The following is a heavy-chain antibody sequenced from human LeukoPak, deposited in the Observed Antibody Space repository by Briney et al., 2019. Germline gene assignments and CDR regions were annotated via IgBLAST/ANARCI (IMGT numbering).Heavy chain of an antibody. CDR1: SGSITTSGYY. CDR3: ARRIGWREGFDY. Sequence: PSETLSHTCTVSSGSITTSGYYWAWLRQPPGKRLEWLATVYYSGNTYYNPSLKSRVTISVDTSKNEFSLRLSSVTVADTAVYHCARRIGWREGFDYWGQGTLVTVSS. J-gene: IGHJ4*02. CDR2: VYYSGNT. V-gene: IGHV4-39*01. D-gene: IGHD1-26*01.